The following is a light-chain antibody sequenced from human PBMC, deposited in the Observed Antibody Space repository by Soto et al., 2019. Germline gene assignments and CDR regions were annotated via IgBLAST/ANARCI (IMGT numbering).Light chain of an antibody. CDR3: QQYGSSPT. J-gene: IGKJ1*01. CDR1: LSVSSSF. CDR2: GAS. V-gene: IGKV3-20*01. Sequence: EIVLTQSPGTLSLSPGERATLYCRASLSVSSSFLAWYQQKPGQAPRLLIYGASSRATGIPDRFSGSGSGTDFTLTISRLEPEDFAVYYCQQYGSSPTFGQGTKVDIK.